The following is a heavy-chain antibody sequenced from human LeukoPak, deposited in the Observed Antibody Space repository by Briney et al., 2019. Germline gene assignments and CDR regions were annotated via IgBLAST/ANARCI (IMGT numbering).Heavy chain of an antibody. Sequence: SGGSLRLSCAASGFTFSSYWMSWVRQAPGKGLEWVSYISSSSSTIYYADSVKGRFTISRDNAKNSLYLQMNSLRAEDTAVYYCARDLDIVVVVAATPYPYGMDVWGQGTTVTVSS. V-gene: IGHV3-48*01. J-gene: IGHJ6*02. CDR2: ISSSSSTI. D-gene: IGHD2-15*01. CDR3: ARDLDIVVVVAATPYPYGMDV. CDR1: GFTFSSYW.